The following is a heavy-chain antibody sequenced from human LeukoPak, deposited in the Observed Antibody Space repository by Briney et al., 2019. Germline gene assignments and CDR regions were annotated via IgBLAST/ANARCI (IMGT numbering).Heavy chain of an antibody. Sequence: KTSETLSLTCTVSGGSISSYYWSWVRPPPGKGRGWIGYIYYSVSTDYNPSLKSRVRISVDTSTNHFSLKLSSVTAADTAVYYCARDARPPQGYCSSTSCLNWFDPWGQGTLVTVSS. V-gene: IGHV4-59*01. D-gene: IGHD2-2*01. CDR1: GGSISSYY. CDR3: ARDARPPQGYCSSTSCLNWFDP. CDR2: IYYSVST. J-gene: IGHJ5*02.